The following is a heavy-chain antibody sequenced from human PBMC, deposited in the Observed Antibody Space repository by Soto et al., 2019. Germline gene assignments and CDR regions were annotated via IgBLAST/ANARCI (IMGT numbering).Heavy chain of an antibody. CDR3: ARLSGGDAKRDYVDY. J-gene: IGHJ4*01. Sequence: PGGSLRLSCAASGFTFSSYAMSWVRQAPGKGLEWVSAISYGGGNSYYADSVKGRLTISRDNSKNALHLQLISLRAEDTALYFCARLSGGDAKRDYVDYWGHGTLVTVSS. D-gene: IGHD2-21*02. V-gene: IGHV3-23*01. CDR2: ISYGGGNS. CDR1: GFTFSSYA.